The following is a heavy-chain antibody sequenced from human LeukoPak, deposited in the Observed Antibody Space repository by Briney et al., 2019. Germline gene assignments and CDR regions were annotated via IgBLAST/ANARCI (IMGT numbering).Heavy chain of an antibody. D-gene: IGHD2-21*02. J-gene: IGHJ3*02. CDR1: GFTFSDYY. V-gene: IGHV3-11*01. Sequence: GGSLRLSCAASGFTFSDYYMSWIRQAPGKGLEWVSYISSSGSTIYYADSVKGRSTISRDNAKNSLYLQMNSLRAEDTAVYYCARDRRVVVTAVPDAFDIWGQGTMVTVSS. CDR3: ARDRRVVVTAVPDAFDI. CDR2: ISSSGSTI.